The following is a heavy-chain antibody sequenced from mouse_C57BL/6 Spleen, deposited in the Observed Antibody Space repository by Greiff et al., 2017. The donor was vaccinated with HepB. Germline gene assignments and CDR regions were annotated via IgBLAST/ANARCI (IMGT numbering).Heavy chain of an antibody. CDR3: ARPHYDYDVNWYFDV. CDR2: IDPSDSET. V-gene: IGHV1-52*01. J-gene: IGHJ1*03. Sequence: QVQLQQPGAELVRPGSSVKLSCKASGYTFTSYWMHWVKQRPIQGLEWIGNIDPSDSETHYNQKFKDKATLTVDKSSSTAYMQLSSLTSEDSAVYYCARPHYDYDVNWYFDVWGTGTTVTVSS. D-gene: IGHD2-4*01. CDR1: GYTFTSYW.